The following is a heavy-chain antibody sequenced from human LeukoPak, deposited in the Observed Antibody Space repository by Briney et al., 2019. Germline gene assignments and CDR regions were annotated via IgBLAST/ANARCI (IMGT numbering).Heavy chain of an antibody. J-gene: IGHJ6*02. Sequence: ASVTVSCKASGGTFSSYAISWVRQAPGQGLERMGRIIPILGIANYAQKFQGRVTITADKSTSTAYMELSSLRSEDTAVYYCARDQVQNGYAPFSYYYYYGMDVWGQGTTVTVSS. CDR2: IIPILGIA. D-gene: IGHD5-18*01. CDR1: GGTFSSYA. V-gene: IGHV1-69*04. CDR3: ARDQVQNGYAPFSYYYYYGMDV.